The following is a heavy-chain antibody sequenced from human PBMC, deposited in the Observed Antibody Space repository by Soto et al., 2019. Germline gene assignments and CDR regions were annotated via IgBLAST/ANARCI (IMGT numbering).Heavy chain of an antibody. J-gene: IGHJ5*02. CDR2: INAGNGNT. CDR3: ARDWDFWSGYVWFDP. V-gene: IGHV1-3*01. CDR1: GYTFTSYA. Sequence: ASVKVSCKASGYTFTSYAMHWVRQAPGQRLEWMGWINAGNGNTKYSQKFRGRVTITRDTSASTAYMELSSLRSEDTAVYYCARDWDFWSGYVWFDPWGQGTLVTVSS. D-gene: IGHD3-3*01.